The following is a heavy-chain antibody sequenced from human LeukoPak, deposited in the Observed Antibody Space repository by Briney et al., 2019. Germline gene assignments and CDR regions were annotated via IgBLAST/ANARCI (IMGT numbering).Heavy chain of an antibody. J-gene: IGHJ4*02. Sequence: GGSLRLSCAASGFTFSDYYMSWIRQVPGKGLEWVSYIGLTDTTIYYADSLKGRFAISRDNAKNSLYLHTHSLRAEDTAVYYCTKEYSVRNQFDYWGQGTLVAVSS. V-gene: IGHV3-11*01. CDR1: GFTFSDYY. CDR2: IGLTDTTI. CDR3: TKEYSVRNQFDY. D-gene: IGHD1-14*01.